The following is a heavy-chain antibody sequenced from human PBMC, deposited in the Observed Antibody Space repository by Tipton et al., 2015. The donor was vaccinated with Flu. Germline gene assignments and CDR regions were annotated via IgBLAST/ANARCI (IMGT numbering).Heavy chain of an antibody. J-gene: IGHJ1*01. V-gene: IGHV4-39*07. Sequence: TLSLTCTVSGGSISSSSYYWGWIRQPPGKGLEWIGSIYYSGSNYYNPSIKSRVTISVDTSKNQFSLKLSSVTAADTAVYYCAGSVLVVYAEGYVQHWGQGTLVTVSS. CDR1: GGSISSSSYY. D-gene: IGHD2-8*02. CDR2: IYYSGSN. CDR3: AGSVLVVYAEGYVQH.